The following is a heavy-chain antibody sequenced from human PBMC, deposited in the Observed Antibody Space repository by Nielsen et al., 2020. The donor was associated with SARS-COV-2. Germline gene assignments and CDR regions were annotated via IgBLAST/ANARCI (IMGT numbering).Heavy chain of an antibody. D-gene: IGHD6-13*01. V-gene: IGHV5-51*01. J-gene: IGHJ3*02. Sequence: GGSLRLSSKGSGYSFTSHSIGWVRQLPGKGLEWMGIIYPGDSDTRYSPSFQGQVTISADKSISTAYLQWSSLKASDTVMYYCATSSTIAAAGTDAFDIWGQGTMVTVSS. CDR2: IYPGDSDT. CDR1: GYSFTSHS. CDR3: ATSSTIAAAGTDAFDI.